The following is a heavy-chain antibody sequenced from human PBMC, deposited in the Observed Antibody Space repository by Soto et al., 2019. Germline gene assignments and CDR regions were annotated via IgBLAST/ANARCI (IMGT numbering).Heavy chain of an antibody. V-gene: IGHV4-59*01. CDR2: IYYSGST. Sequence: PSETLSLTCAVYGGSFSGYYWSWIRQPPGKGLEWIGYIYYSGSTNYNPSLKSRVTISVDTSKNQLSLKLSSATAADTAVYYCARGWGDYYYYGMDVWGQGTTVTVSS. D-gene: IGHD7-27*01. J-gene: IGHJ6*02. CDR3: ARGWGDYYYYGMDV. CDR1: GGSFSGYY.